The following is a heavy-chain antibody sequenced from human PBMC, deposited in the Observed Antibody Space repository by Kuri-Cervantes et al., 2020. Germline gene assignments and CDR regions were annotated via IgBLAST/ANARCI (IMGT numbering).Heavy chain of an antibody. J-gene: IGHJ4*02. CDR3: ARTSGYYVY. CDR1: GYSISSGYY. Sequence: ESLKISCAVSGYSISSGYYWGWIRQPPGKGLEWIGSIYHSGSTYYNPSLKSRVTISVDTSKNQFSLKLSSVTAADTAVYYCARTSGYYVYWGQGTLVTVSS. V-gene: IGHV4-38-2*01. D-gene: IGHD3-22*01. CDR2: IYHSGST.